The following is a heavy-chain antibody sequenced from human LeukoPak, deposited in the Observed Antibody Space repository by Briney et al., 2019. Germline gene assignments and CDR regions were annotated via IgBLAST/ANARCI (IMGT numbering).Heavy chain of an antibody. Sequence: GGSLRLSCTVSRLPFRNYWMRGVRQAPGKGLEWVAAIDKDGSEKRYVDSVRGRFTISRDNAKNSVYLQMTSLGAEDTAVYYCATYTQYFGAPGTDYWGQGALVTVSS. CDR3: ATYTQYFGAPGTDY. CDR1: RLPFRNYW. CDR2: IDKDGSEK. V-gene: IGHV3-7*01. D-gene: IGHD3-10*01. J-gene: IGHJ4*02.